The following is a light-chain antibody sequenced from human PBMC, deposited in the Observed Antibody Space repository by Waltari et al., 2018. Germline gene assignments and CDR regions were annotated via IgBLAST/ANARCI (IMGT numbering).Light chain of an antibody. Sequence: EIVLTQSPGTLSLSPGDRATLSCRASHSVSRTLAWYQQKPGQAPRLLIYDASIRATGIPDRFSGSGSGTDFSLTISRLEPEDFAVYYCQKYGTRPATFGQGTKVEIK. CDR3: QKYGTRPAT. J-gene: IGKJ1*01. CDR2: DAS. V-gene: IGKV3-20*01. CDR1: HSVSRT.